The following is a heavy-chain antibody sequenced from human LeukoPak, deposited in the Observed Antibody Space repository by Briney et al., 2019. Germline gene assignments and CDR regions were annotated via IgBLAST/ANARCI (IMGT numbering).Heavy chain of an antibody. CDR1: GYTFTSYG. Sequence: ASVKVSCKASGYTFTSYGISWVRQAPGQGLEWMGWISGYNGNTNHAQKFQGRVTMTTDTSTSTAYMELRSLRSDDTAVYYCARDSSSWFYYFYGMDVWGQGTTVTVSS. CDR2: ISGYNGNT. CDR3: ARDSSSWFYYFYGMDV. J-gene: IGHJ6*02. V-gene: IGHV1-18*01. D-gene: IGHD6-13*01.